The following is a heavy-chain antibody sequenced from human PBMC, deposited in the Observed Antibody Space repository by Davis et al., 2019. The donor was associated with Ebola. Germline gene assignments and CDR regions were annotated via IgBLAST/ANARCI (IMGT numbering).Heavy chain of an antibody. Sequence: GESLKISCEASDFIVSDKYMSWVRQAPGKGLEWVSVIYRDGRMYHADSVKGRFTISRDNSKNTVYLQINSLRAEDTAMYHCTRHVPGDFWYFDLWGRGTLVTVSA. CDR2: IYRDGRM. CDR1: DFIVSDKY. CDR3: TRHVPGDFWYFDL. V-gene: IGHV3-53*01. J-gene: IGHJ2*01. D-gene: IGHD4-17*01.